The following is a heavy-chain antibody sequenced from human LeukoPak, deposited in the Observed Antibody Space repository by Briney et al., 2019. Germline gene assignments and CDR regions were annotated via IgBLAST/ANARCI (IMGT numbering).Heavy chain of an antibody. CDR3: ASGGSMVRGVNEDY. J-gene: IGHJ4*02. V-gene: IGHV1-69*04. D-gene: IGHD3-10*01. CDR2: ITPIPGIA. CDR1: GGTFSSHA. Sequence: GASVKVSCKASGGTFSSHAISWVRQAPGQGLEGMGRITPIPGIANYAQKFQGSVTMTRNTSIGTAYMEMSSLRSEDTAVYYCASGGSMVRGVNEDYWGQGTLVTVSS.